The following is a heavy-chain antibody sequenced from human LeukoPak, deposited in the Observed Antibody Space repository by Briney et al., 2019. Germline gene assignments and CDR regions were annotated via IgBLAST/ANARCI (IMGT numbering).Heavy chain of an antibody. CDR3: VTVKVDCSGGKCYSVDYFQH. J-gene: IGHJ1*01. Sequence: ASVKVSCKFYGYTLKLSMHWVRQAPGKGLEWMGGFDPEDGETVYAQKFQGRVTMTRDTSTQTASMELSSLRSEDTAMYYCVTVKVDCSGGKCYSVDYFQHWGQGTLVTVSS. CDR2: FDPEDGET. CDR1: GYTLKLS. D-gene: IGHD2-15*01. V-gene: IGHV1-24*01.